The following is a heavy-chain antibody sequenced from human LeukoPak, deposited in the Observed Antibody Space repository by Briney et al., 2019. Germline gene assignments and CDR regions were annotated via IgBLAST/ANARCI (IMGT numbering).Heavy chain of an antibody. Sequence: PSETLSLTCAVYGGSFSGYYWSWIRQPPGKGLEWIGEINHSGSTNYNPSLKSRVTISVDTSKNQFSLKLSSVTAADTAVYYCARGRPTYGSGSCYFDYWGQGTLVTVSS. CDR3: ARGRPTYGSGSCYFDY. D-gene: IGHD3-10*01. CDR1: GGSFSGYY. J-gene: IGHJ4*02. V-gene: IGHV4-34*01. CDR2: INHSGST.